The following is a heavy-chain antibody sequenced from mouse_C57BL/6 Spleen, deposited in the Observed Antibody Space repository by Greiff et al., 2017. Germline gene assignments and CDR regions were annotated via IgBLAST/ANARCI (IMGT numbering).Heavy chain of an antibody. D-gene: IGHD1-1*01. V-gene: IGHV1-52*01. CDR3: ARSTDYYGSSTWFAY. J-gene: IGHJ3*01. Sequence: QVQLKQPGAELVRPGSSVKLSCKASGYTFTSYWMHWVKQRPIQGLEWIGNIDPSDSETHYNQKFKDKATLTVDKSSSTAYMQLSSLTSEDSAVYYCARSTDYYGSSTWFAYWGQGTLVTVSA. CDR2: IDPSDSET. CDR1: GYTFTSYW.